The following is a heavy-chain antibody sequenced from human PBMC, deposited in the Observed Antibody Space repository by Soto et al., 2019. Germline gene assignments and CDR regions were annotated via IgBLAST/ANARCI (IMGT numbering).Heavy chain of an antibody. J-gene: IGHJ4*02. D-gene: IGHD2-2*01. CDR3: AKSSSSSTGYYFDY. V-gene: IGHV3-30*18. CDR2: ISYDGSNK. CDR1: GFTFSSYG. Sequence: PGGSLRLSCAASGFTFSSYGMHWVRQAPGKGLEWVAVISYDGSNKYYADSVKGRFTISRDNSKNTLYLQMNSLRAEDTAVYYCAKSSSSSTGYYFDYWGQGTLVTVSS.